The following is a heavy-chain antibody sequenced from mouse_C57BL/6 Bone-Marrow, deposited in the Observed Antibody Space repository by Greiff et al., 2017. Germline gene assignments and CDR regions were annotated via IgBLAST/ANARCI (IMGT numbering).Heavy chain of an antibody. Sequence: EVQLQQSGAELVRPGASVKLSCTASGFNIKDYYMHWVKQRPVQGLEWIGSIDPADGDTKYAPKFQGKATLTVDTSSNTAYLQLSSLTSEDTAVYYCARIAYWGRGTVVTVTA. J-gene: IGHJ3*01. CDR3: ARIAY. CDR1: GFNIKDYY. V-gene: IGHV14-4*01. CDR2: IDPADGDT.